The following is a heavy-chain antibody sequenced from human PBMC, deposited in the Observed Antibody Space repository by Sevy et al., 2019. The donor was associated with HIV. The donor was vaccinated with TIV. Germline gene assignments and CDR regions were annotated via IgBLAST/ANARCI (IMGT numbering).Heavy chain of an antibody. V-gene: IGHV4-39*01. Sequence: SETLSLTCTVSGGSISSSSYYWGWIRQPPGKGLEWIGSIYYSGSTYYNPSLKSRVTISVDTSKNQFSLKLSSVTAADTGVYYCARLQPVLLWFGESESTLFDPWGQGTLVTVSS. J-gene: IGHJ5*02. D-gene: IGHD3-10*01. CDR1: GGSISSSSYY. CDR3: ARLQPVLLWFGESESTLFDP. CDR2: IYYSGST.